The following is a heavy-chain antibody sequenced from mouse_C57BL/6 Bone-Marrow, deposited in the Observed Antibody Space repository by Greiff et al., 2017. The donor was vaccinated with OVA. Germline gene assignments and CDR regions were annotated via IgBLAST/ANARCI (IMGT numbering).Heavy chain of an antibody. Sequence: VQLQQSGAELARPGASVKLSCKASGYTFTSYGISWVKQRTGQGLEWIGEIYPRSGNTYYNEKFKGKATLTADKSSSTAYMELRSLTSEDSAVYFCAIGTVVPYWYFDVWGTGTTVTVSS. D-gene: IGHD1-1*01. CDR2: IYPRSGNT. CDR3: AIGTVVPYWYFDV. J-gene: IGHJ1*03. V-gene: IGHV1-81*01. CDR1: GYTFTSYG.